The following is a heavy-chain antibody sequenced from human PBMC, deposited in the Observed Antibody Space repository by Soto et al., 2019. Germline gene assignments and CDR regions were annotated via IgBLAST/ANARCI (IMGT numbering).Heavy chain of an antibody. J-gene: IGHJ5*02. V-gene: IGHV4-39*01. CDR3: ARGTTWPLWFDP. Sequence: SETLSLTCTVSGGSISTSDYYWGWIRQPPGKGLEWIGSIYYSGSTYYNPSLKSRVTMSEDTSKNQFSLKLSSVAATDTAVYYCARGTTWPLWFDPWGRGTLVTVSS. CDR1: GGSISTSDYY. CDR2: IYYSGST.